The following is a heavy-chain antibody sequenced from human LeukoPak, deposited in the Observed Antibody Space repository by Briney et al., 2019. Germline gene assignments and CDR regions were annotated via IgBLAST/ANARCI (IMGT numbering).Heavy chain of an antibody. Sequence: ASVKVSCKASGFTFSGYYMHWVRQAPGQGLEWMGWINPNSGGTNYAQKFQGRVTMTRDTSISTAYMELSRLRSDDTAVYYCARDRVVVPAAFDYWGQGTLVTVSS. V-gene: IGHV1-2*02. D-gene: IGHD2-2*01. CDR2: INPNSGGT. J-gene: IGHJ4*02. CDR3: ARDRVVVPAAFDY. CDR1: GFTFSGYY.